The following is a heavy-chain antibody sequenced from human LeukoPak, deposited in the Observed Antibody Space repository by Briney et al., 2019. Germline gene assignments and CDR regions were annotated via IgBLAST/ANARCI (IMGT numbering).Heavy chain of an antibody. V-gene: IGHV4-34*01. CDR3: ARVPYCSSTSCWGYFDY. J-gene: IGHJ4*02. Sequence: SETLFLTCAVYGGSFSGYYWSWIRQPPGKGLEWIGEINHSGSTNYNPSLKSRVTISVDTSKNQFSLKLSSVTAADTAVYYCARVPYCSSTSCWGYFDYWGQGTLVTVSS. D-gene: IGHD2-2*01. CDR1: GGSFSGYY. CDR2: INHSGST.